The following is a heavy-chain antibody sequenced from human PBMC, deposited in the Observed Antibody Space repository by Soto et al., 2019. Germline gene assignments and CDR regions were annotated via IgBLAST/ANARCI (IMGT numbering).Heavy chain of an antibody. V-gene: IGHV4-34*01. CDR2: INHSGST. J-gene: IGHJ4*02. CDR3: ARDKITGLFDY. CDR1: GGSFSGYY. D-gene: IGHD2-8*02. Sequence: VQLQQWGAGLLKPSETLSLTCAVYGGSFSGYYWTWIRQPPGTGLEWIGEINHSGSTNYNPSLKSRVTISVDTSKNQFSLKLTSVTAADTVLYYCARDKITGLFDYWGQGTLVTVSS.